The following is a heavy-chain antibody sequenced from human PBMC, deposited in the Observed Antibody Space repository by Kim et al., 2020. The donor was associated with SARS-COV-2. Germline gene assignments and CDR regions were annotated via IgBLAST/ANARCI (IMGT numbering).Heavy chain of an antibody. J-gene: IGHJ6*02. CDR2: INSDGSST. CDR3: ARGLAVRGVMYYGMDV. V-gene: IGHV3-74*01. CDR1: GFTFSSYW. D-gene: IGHD3-10*01. Sequence: GGSLRLSCAASGFTFSSYWMHWVRQAPGKGLVWVSRINSDGSSTSYADSVKGRFTISRDNAKNTLYLQMNSLRAEDKAVYYCARGLAVRGVMYYGMDVWGQGTTVTVSS.